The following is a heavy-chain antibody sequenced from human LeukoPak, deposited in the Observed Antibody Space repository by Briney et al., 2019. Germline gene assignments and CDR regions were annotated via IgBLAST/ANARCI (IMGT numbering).Heavy chain of an antibody. CDR1: GDTVSSNNTA. CDR2: TYYRSNWYN. J-gene: IGHJ3*02. Sequence: QTLSLTYAISGDTVSSNNTAWNWIRQSPSRGLEWLGRTYYRSNWYNDYAVSVKSRITINPDTSKKQFSLQLTSVTPEDTAVYYCARALGERDAFDIWGQGTMVTVSS. V-gene: IGHV6-1*01. D-gene: IGHD3-16*01. CDR3: ARALGERDAFDI.